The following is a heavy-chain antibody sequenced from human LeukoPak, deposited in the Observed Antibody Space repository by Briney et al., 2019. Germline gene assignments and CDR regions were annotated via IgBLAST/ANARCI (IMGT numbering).Heavy chain of an antibody. D-gene: IGHD3-10*01. CDR2: IYTSGITNYNT. Sequence: PSETLSLTCTVSGGSFSSYYWSWIRQPAGKGLEWIGRIYTSGITNYNTNYNPSLSSLVTMSVDTSKNQFSVKLNSATAADTAVYFCARAIWYGSGTTAFDYWGPGTLVTVSS. V-gene: IGHV4-4*07. J-gene: IGHJ4*02. CDR1: GGSFSSYY. CDR3: ARAIWYGSGTTAFDY.